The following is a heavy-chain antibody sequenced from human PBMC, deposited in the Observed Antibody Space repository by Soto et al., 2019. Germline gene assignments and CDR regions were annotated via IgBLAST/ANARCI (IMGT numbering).Heavy chain of an antibody. Sequence: PGGSLRLSCAASGFTFSSYAMSWVRQAPGKGLEWVSAISGSGGSTYYADSVKGRFTISRDNSKNTLYLQMNSLRAEDTAVYYCAKGPGSSSWHDTDLYYYYGMDVWGQGTTVTVSS. D-gene: IGHD6-13*01. CDR3: AKGPGSSSWHDTDLYYYYGMDV. CDR2: ISGSGGST. V-gene: IGHV3-23*01. J-gene: IGHJ6*02. CDR1: GFTFSSYA.